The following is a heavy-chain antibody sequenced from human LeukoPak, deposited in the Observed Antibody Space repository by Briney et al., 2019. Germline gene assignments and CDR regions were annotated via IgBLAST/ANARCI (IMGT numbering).Heavy chain of an antibody. J-gene: IGHJ5*02. Sequence: ASVKVSCKASGYTFTSYYMHWVRQAPGQGLEWMGIINPSGGSTSYAQKFQGRVTMTRDTSTSTAYMELRSLRSDDTAVYYCARMLYDSTPFDPWGQGTLVTVSS. CDR3: ARMLYDSTPFDP. V-gene: IGHV1-46*01. CDR2: INPSGGST. CDR1: GYTFTSYY. D-gene: IGHD3-22*01.